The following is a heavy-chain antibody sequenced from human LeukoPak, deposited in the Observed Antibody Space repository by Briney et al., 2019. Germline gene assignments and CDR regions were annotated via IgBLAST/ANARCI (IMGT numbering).Heavy chain of an antibody. J-gene: IGHJ4*02. V-gene: IGHV3-23*01. CDR3: AKGDWPDTTVTPSGY. CDR1: GFTFSNYV. CDR2: ISGSGTRT. Sequence: GGSLRLSCTASGFTFSNYVMNWVRQAPGKGLEWVSVISGSGTRTYYADSVKGRFTIYRDNSKNTLYLQMNSLRAEDTAVYYCAKGDWPDTTVTPSGYWGQGTLVTVSS. D-gene: IGHD4-17*01.